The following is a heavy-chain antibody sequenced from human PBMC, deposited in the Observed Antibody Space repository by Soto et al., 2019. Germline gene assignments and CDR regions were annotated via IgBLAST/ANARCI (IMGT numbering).Heavy chain of an antibody. V-gene: IGHV6-1*01. Sequence: PSQTLSLTCAISVDSVSSTSTAWSWIRQSPSRGLEWLGRTYYRSEWYSDYAVSVKSRITINPDTSKNQFSLQLNSVTPEDTAVYYCARDGGAAAGIYYGMDVWGQGTTVTVSS. CDR1: VDSVSSTSTA. D-gene: IGHD6-13*01. CDR2: TYYRSEWYS. J-gene: IGHJ6*02. CDR3: ARDGGAAAGIYYGMDV.